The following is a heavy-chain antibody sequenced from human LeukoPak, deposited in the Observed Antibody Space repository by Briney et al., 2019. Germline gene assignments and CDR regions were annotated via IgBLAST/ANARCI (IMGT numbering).Heavy chain of an antibody. CDR2: ISGSGDST. V-gene: IGHV3-23*01. CDR1: GFTFSNYA. Sequence: GGSLRLSCAASGFTFSNYAMNWVRQAPGKGLEWVSAISGSGDSTYYADSVEGRFTISRDNSKNTLYLQMNSLRAEDTAIYYCAKYDYYDSSRSHVGGQGTLVTVSS. CDR3: AKYDYYDSSRSHV. J-gene: IGHJ4*02. D-gene: IGHD3-22*01.